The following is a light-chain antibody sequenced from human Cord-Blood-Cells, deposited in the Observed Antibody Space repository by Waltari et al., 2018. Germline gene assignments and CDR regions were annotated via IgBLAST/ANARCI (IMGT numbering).Light chain of an antibody. Sequence: EIVLTQSPATLSLSPGERATLSCRASQSVSSYLAWYQQKPGQAPRLRIYDAANRTTGIPARFSGSGSGTDFTLTISSREPEDFAVYYCQQRSNWPPVTFGPGTKVDIK. CDR2: DAA. J-gene: IGKJ3*01. V-gene: IGKV3-11*01. CDR1: QSVSSY. CDR3: QQRSNWPPVT.